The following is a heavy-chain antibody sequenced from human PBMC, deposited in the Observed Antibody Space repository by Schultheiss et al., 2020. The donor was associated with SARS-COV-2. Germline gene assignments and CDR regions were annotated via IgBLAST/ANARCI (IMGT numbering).Heavy chain of an antibody. CDR2: ISSSSSYI. D-gene: IGHD3-9*01. J-gene: IGHJ4*02. V-gene: IGHV3-11*06. Sequence: GGSLRLSCAAAGFSFSDYYMTWIRQAPGKGLEWVSSISSSSSYIYYADSIKGRFTISRDNAKNSLYLQMNSLRAEDTAVYYCARGRRYFDWYIPGEEYYFDYWGQGTLVTVSS. CDR1: GFSFSDYY. CDR3: ARGRRYFDWYIPGEEYYFDY.